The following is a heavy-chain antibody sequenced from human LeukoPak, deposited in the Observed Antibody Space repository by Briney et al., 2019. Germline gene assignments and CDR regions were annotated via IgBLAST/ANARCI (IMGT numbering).Heavy chain of an antibody. J-gene: IGHJ4*02. D-gene: IGHD6-6*01. CDR3: MEGTGADSSSSS. CDR2: IRSKANSYAT. CDR1: GFTFSGSA. Sequence: GGSLRLSCAASGFTFSGSAMHWVRQASGKGLEWVGRIRSKANSYATAYAASVKGRFTISRDDSKNTAYLQMNSLKTGDTAVYYCMEGTGADSSSSSGGQGTLVTVSS. V-gene: IGHV3-73*01.